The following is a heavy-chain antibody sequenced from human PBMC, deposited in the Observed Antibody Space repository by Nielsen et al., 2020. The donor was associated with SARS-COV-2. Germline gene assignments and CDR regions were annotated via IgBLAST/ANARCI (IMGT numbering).Heavy chain of an antibody. CDR1: GDSISGYY. CDR2: TYSSGTT. CDR3: AREGLTFEAFET. J-gene: IGHJ3*02. V-gene: IGHV4-59*01. Sequence: SETLSLTCNVSGDSISGYYWNWIRQPPGRGLEWIGYTYSSGTTKYNPSLASRLTIYLDMSKKQLSLRLTSMTPADTALYYCAREGLTFEAFETWGHGTMVTVSS. D-gene: IGHD2/OR15-2a*01.